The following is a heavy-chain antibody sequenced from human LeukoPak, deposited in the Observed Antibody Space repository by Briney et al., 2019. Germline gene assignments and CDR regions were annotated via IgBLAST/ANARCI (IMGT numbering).Heavy chain of an antibody. CDR3: ARDPGIVGANMEVHDAFDI. J-gene: IGHJ3*02. CDR1: GYTFTGYY. D-gene: IGHD1-26*01. V-gene: IGHV1-2*02. Sequence: ASVKVSCKASGYTFTGYYMHWVRQAPGQGLEWMGWINPNSGGTNYAQKFQGRVTMTRDMSTSTVYMELSSLRSEDTAVYYCARDPGIVGANMEVHDAFDIWGQGTMVTVSS. CDR2: INPNSGGT.